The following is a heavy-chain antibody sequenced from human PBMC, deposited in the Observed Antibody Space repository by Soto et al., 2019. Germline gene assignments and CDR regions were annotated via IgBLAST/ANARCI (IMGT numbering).Heavy chain of an antibody. CDR3: ARAVGYDRSGYYYLY. J-gene: IGHJ4*02. Sequence: QVQLVQSGAEVKKPGSSVKVSCKASGGTFSNYAISWLRQAPGQGLEWMGGIIPIFGTANYAQKFQDRVTMTADEYTTTDNMELRVLRSEDTAVYYCARAVGYDRSGYYYLYWGLGTLVTVSS. V-gene: IGHV1-69*01. CDR1: GGTFSNYA. D-gene: IGHD3-22*01. CDR2: IIPIFGTA.